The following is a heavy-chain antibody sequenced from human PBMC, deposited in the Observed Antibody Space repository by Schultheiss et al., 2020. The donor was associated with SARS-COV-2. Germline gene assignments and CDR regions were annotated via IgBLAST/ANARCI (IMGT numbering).Heavy chain of an antibody. V-gene: IGHV4-39*07. D-gene: IGHD3-3*01. J-gene: IGHJ6*02. CDR3: ARASYDFWSGYDMRSYGMDV. CDR1: GGSISSYY. Sequence: SETLSLTCTVSGGSISSYYWGWIRQPPGKGLEWIGSIYHSGSTYYNPSLKSRVTISVDTSKNQFSLKLSSVTAADTAVYYCARASYDFWSGYDMRSYGMDVWGQGTTVTVSS. CDR2: IYHSGST.